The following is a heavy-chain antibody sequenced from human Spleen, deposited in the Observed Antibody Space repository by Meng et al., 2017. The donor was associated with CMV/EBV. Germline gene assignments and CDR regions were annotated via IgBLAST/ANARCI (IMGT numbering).Heavy chain of an antibody. J-gene: IGHJ4*02. CDR3: ARSRWSAGNAFLFDY. CDR1: GGSISSYY. D-gene: IGHD1-1*01. Sequence: VHLPEPGPGLAKPSETLSRTCTVSGGSISSYYWSWIRQPAGKGLEWIGRIYTSGSTNYNPSLKSRVTMSVDTSKNQFSLKLSSVTAADTAVYYCARSRWSAGNAFLFDYWGQGTLVTVSS. CDR2: IYTSGST. V-gene: IGHV4-4*07.